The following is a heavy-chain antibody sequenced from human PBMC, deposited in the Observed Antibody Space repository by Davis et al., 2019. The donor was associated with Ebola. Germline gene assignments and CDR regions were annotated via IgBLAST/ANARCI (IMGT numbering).Heavy chain of an antibody. CDR2: IIPLSGTG. Sequence: SVKVSCKASGGTFRNEAISWVRRAPGQGLEWMGGIIPLSGTGNNAQKFQGRLIISADEFTSTVYLELSSLTSEDTAMYYCARGGRTPNYWSDYPPPAYYYFTMDVWGQGTTVTVSS. CDR1: GGTFRNEA. V-gene: IGHV1-69*13. J-gene: IGHJ6*02. D-gene: IGHD3-3*01. CDR3: ARGGRTPNYWSDYPPPAYYYFTMDV.